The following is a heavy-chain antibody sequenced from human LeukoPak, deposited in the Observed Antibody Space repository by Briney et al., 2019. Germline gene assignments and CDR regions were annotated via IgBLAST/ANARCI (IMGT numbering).Heavy chain of an antibody. CDR3: ARGRGYGVVFDY. V-gene: IGHV4-39*07. Sequence: SETLSLTCTVSGGSISSYYWGWIRQPPGKGLEWIGSIYYSGSTYYNPSLKSRVTISVDTSKNQFSLKLSSVTAADTAVYYCARGRGYGVVFDYWGQGTLVTVSS. J-gene: IGHJ4*02. CDR2: IYYSGST. D-gene: IGHD4-17*01. CDR1: GGSISSYY.